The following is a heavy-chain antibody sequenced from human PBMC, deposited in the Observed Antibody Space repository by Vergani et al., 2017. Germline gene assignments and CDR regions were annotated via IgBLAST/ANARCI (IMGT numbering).Heavy chain of an antibody. V-gene: IGHV1-2*02. CDR1: EYSFIGYY. CDR2: INPKTGDT. CDR3: ARDGSSYDPRFDC. D-gene: IGHD1-26*01. Sequence: QVQLVQSGAEVRKPGASVTVSCKTSEYSFIGYYIHWVRQAPGQGLEWMGRINPKTGDTIYAQNFQDRVSMTRETSITTAYMELRRLRSDDTAVYYCARDGSSYDPRFDCWGRGTLVTVSS. J-gene: IGHJ4*02.